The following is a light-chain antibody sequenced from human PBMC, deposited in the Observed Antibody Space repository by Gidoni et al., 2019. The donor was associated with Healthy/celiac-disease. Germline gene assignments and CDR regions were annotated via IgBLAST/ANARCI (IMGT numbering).Light chain of an antibody. CDR2: AAS. CDR3: QQSYSTPWT. CDR1: QSMSSY. J-gene: IGKJ1*01. V-gene: IGKV1-39*01. Sequence: DLQMTQSPSSLSASVGDRVTITCRASQSMSSYLNWYQQKPGKAPKLLIYAASSLQSGVPSRFSGSGSGTDFTLTISSLQPEEFATYYCQQSYSTPWTFGQGTKVEIK.